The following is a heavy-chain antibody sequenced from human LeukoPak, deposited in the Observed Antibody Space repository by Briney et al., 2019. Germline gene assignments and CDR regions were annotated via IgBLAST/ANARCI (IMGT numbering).Heavy chain of an antibody. Sequence: PGGSLRLSCAASAFTVSSNYMSRVRQAPGKGLEWVSVIYIGGSTYYADSVKGRFTISRDISKNTLYLQMNSLRAEDTAMYYCARLGFVVPAVIFDYWGQGTLVTVSS. CDR1: AFTVSSNY. V-gene: IGHV3-53*01. CDR3: ARLGFVVPAVIFDY. CDR2: IYIGGST. D-gene: IGHD2-2*02. J-gene: IGHJ4*02.